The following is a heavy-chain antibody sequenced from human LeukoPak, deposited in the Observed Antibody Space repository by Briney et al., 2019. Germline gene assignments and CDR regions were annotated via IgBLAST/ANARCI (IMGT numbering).Heavy chain of an antibody. D-gene: IGHD2-2*02. CDR3: ARSPIAVLPAAIMSLRAPSDY. V-gene: IGHV1-2*02. Sequence: ASVKVSCKASGYTFTGYYIHWVRQAPGPGLEWMGWINPKRGGANYTQKFQGRVTMTRDTSINTAYMELSSLRYDDTALYYCARSPIAVLPAAIMSLRAPSDYWGQGTLVTVSS. CDR1: GYTFTGYY. CDR2: INPKRGGA. J-gene: IGHJ4*02.